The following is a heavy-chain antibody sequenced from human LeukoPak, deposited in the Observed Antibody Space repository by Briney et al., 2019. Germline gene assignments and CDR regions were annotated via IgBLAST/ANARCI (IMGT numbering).Heavy chain of an antibody. CDR1: GFTFSSYS. CDR3: ARDTGWFGGQYFDY. V-gene: IGHV4-34*01. D-gene: IGHD3-16*01. J-gene: IGHJ4*02. CDR2: INHSGST. Sequence: GSLRLSCAASGFTFSSYSMNWVRQPPGKGLEWIGEINHSGSTYYNPSLKSRLTISLDTSKNQFSLKLNSVTAADTAVYYCARDTGWFGGQYFDYWGQGALVTVSS.